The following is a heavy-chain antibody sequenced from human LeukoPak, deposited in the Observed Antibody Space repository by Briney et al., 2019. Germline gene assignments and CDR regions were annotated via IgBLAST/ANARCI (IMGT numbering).Heavy chain of an antibody. CDR1: GFTFSSYA. CDR3: ARADGYSYGTGSQ. Sequence: PGRSLRLSCAASGFTFSSYAMHWVRQAPGKGLEGVAVISYDGSNKYYADSVKGRFTISRDNSKNTLYLQMNSLRAEDTAVYYCARADGYSYGTGSQWGQGTLVTVSS. J-gene: IGHJ4*02. D-gene: IGHD5-18*01. CDR2: ISYDGSNK. V-gene: IGHV3-30*04.